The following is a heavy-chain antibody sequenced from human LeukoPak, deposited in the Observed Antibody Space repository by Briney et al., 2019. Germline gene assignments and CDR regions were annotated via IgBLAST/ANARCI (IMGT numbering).Heavy chain of an antibody. CDR1: GYTFTSYD. CDR3: ARGPGGTGSLFDY. Sequence: ASVKVSCKASGYTFTSYDVNWVRQATGQGLEWMGWMNPNSGDTGYVQKFQGRVTMTRSTSISTAYMELSSLRSEDTAVYYCARGPGGTGSLFDYWGQGTPVTVSS. V-gene: IGHV1-8*01. J-gene: IGHJ4*02. CDR2: MNPNSGDT. D-gene: IGHD7-27*01.